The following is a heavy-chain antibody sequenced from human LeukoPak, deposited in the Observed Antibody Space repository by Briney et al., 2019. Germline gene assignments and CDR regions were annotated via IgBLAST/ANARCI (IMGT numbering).Heavy chain of an antibody. D-gene: IGHD6-13*01. CDR2: IKEDGTGK. Sequence: EGSLRLSCVASGFTFSTYWMSWVRQAPGKGLEWLANIKEDGTGKNHVDSVKGRFTISRDNAKNSLYLQMNGLRAEGTAVYYCAREIPQQLVAMDVWGQGTTVTVSS. CDR3: AREIPQQLVAMDV. V-gene: IGHV3-7*04. J-gene: IGHJ6*02. CDR1: GFTFSTYW.